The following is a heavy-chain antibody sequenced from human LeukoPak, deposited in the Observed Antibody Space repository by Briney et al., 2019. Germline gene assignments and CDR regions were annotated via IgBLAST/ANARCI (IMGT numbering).Heavy chain of an antibody. CDR1: GYSISSGYH. J-gene: IGHJ3*02. D-gene: IGHD2-15*01. CDR3: ARHDCGGSCYFAFDI. CDR2: IYHSGST. V-gene: IGHV4-38-2*01. Sequence: PSETLSLTCAVSGYSISSGYHWGWIRQPPGKGLKWIGSIYHSGSTYYNPSLKSRVTISVDTSKNQFSLKLSCVTAADTAVYYCARHDCGGSCYFAFDIWGQGTMVTVSS.